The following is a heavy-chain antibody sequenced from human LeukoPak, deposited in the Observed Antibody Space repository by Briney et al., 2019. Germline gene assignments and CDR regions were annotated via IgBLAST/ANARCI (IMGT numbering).Heavy chain of an antibody. D-gene: IGHD6-25*01. CDR2: VYYGRSP. V-gene: IGHV4-39*02. CDR1: GGSISSTTYY. CDR3: ARSSGTGTFSY. J-gene: IGHJ4*02. Sequence: SSESLSLTCIVSGGSISSTTYYWGWIRQPPGKGLEWIGSVYYGRSPYFNPSLESRATISVDTSKNHFSLKMSSVTAADTAVYYCARSSGTGTFSYWGQGTLVTVSS.